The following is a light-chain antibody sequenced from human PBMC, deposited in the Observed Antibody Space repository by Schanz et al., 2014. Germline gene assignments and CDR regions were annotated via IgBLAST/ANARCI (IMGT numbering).Light chain of an antibody. CDR3: QQYNNWPPT. J-gene: IGKJ2*01. CDR1: QSVSSN. Sequence: EIVLTQSPATLSVSPGDGATLSCRASQSVSSNLAWYQQKPGQAPRLLIYGAFTRATGIPARFSGSGSGTEFTLTISSLQSEDFAVYYCQQYNNWPPTFGQGTKLEIK. V-gene: IGKV3-15*01. CDR2: GAF.